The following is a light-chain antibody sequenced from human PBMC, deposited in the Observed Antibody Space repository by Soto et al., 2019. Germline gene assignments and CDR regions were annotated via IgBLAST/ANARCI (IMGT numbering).Light chain of an antibody. CDR1: QSISSY. Sequence: DIQMTQSPSSLSASVGDRVTITCRASQSISSYLAWYQQKSGKAPTLLIYVASTLQSGVPSRFSGSGSGTEFILTISSLQPEDFATYYCQQLNSYPITFGQGTRLENK. CDR3: QQLNSYPIT. CDR2: VAS. V-gene: IGKV1-9*01. J-gene: IGKJ5*01.